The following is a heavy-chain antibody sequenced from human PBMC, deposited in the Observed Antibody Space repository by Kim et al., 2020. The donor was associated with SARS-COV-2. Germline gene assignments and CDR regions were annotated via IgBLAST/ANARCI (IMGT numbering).Heavy chain of an antibody. CDR1: GYTFTSYA. J-gene: IGHJ6*02. Sequence: ASVKVSCKASGYTFTSYAMNWVRQAPGQGLEWMGWINTNTGNPTYAQGFTGRFVFSLDTSVSTAYLQISSLKAEDTAVYYCARVLSGWYGYYYYYGMDVWGQGATVTVSS. V-gene: IGHV7-4-1*02. D-gene: IGHD6-19*01. CDR2: INTNTGNP. CDR3: ARVLSGWYGYYYYYGMDV.